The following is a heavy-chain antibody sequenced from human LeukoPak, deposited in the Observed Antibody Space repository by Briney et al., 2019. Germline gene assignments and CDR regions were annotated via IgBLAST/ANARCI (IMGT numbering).Heavy chain of an antibody. CDR3: ARGYTSRFWYFDL. D-gene: IGHD5-18*01. CDR2: IYYSGSA. CDR1: GGSISSSSYY. V-gene: IGHV4-39*01. Sequence: SETLSLTCTASGGSISSSSYYWGWIRQPPGKGLEWIGSIYYSGSAYYNPSPKSRVTISVDTSKNQFSLNLSSVTAADTAVYYCARGYTSRFWYFDLWGRGTLVTVSS. J-gene: IGHJ2*01.